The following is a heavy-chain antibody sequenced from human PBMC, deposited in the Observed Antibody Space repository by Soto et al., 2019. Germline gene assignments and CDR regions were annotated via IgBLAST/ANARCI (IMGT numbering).Heavy chain of an antibody. CDR3: AKRRESGGDVGPYYFDY. J-gene: IGHJ4*02. V-gene: IGHV3-23*01. CDR2: VSFSGNSP. D-gene: IGHD2-21*01. CDR1: GFTFSNYA. Sequence: EVQLLESGGGLVQPGGSLRLSCAASGFTFSNYALTWVRQIPGKGLEWVSSVSFSGNSPYYADSVKGRFTISRDNSKNTLYLQLTALRAGDTAVYYCAKRRESGGDVGPYYFDYWGQGTLVTVSS.